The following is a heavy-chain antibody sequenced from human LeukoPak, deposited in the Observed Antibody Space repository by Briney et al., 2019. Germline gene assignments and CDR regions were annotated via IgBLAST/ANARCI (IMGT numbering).Heavy chain of an antibody. Sequence: PGGSLRLSCAASGFTFSTYAMTWVRQAPGKGLEWVSAISASGGSPYYADSVKGRFTISRDNSKNTLNLQMNSLRAEDTAVYYCAKGSVTWSDYWGQGTLVTVSS. CDR3: AKGSVTWSDY. D-gene: IGHD1-26*01. CDR2: ISASGGSP. J-gene: IGHJ4*02. V-gene: IGHV3-23*01. CDR1: GFTFSTYA.